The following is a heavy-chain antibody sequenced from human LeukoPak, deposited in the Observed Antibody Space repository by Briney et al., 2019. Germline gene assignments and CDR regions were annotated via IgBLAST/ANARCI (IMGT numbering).Heavy chain of an antibody. CDR3: ARGYYETSGRKYPFDI. V-gene: IGHV1-2*02. J-gene: IGHJ3*02. CDR2: IHPHSGGT. CDR1: GYTFTDYY. Sequence: ASVNVSYKASGYTFTDYYMTWVRQAPGQGREGMGWIHPHSGGTKYAQKLQGRVTMSRDTSISTVYVELSRLRSDDTAVYYCARGYYETSGRKYPFDIWGQGTMVTVSS. D-gene: IGHD3-22*01.